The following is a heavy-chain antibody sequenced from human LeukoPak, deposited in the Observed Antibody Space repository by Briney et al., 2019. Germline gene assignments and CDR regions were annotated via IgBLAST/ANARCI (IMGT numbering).Heavy chain of an antibody. V-gene: IGHV6-1*01. CDR2: TYYRSKWYN. CDR1: GDSVSSNSAA. Sequence: SQTLSLTCAMSGDSVSSNSAAWNWIRQSPSRGLEWLGRTYYRSKWYNDYAVSVKSRITINPDTSRNQFSLQLNSVTPEDTAVYYCARDTYSGYDSLFGSYFYYAMDVWGQGTTVTVSS. CDR3: ARDTYSGYDSLFGSYFYYAMDV. J-gene: IGHJ6*02. D-gene: IGHD5-12*01.